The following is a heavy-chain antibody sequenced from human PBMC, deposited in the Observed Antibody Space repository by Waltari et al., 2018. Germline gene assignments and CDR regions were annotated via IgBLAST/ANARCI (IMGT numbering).Heavy chain of an antibody. Sequence: EVQMVESVGGLVQPGGSLRLSCAASGSPFSSHWMHWVRQGLGKGLVWVARINDDGSRTAYADSVKGRVTISRDNAKNILYLEMSSLTAEDTAVYYCGRESTTDWYVDHWGQGTLVTVSS. V-gene: IGHV3-74*01. J-gene: IGHJ4*02. CDR3: GRESTTDWYVDH. D-gene: IGHD3-9*01. CDR1: GSPFSSHW. CDR2: INDDGSRT.